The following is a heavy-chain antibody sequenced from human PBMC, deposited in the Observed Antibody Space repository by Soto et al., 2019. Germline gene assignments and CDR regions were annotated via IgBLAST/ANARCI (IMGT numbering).Heavy chain of an antibody. CDR3: ARDHITIFGVVTPLGWFDP. J-gene: IGHJ5*02. V-gene: IGHV3-30-3*01. Sequence: QVQLVESGGGVVQPGRSLRLSCAASGFTFSSYAMHWVRQAPGKGLEWVAVISYDGSNKYYADSVKGRFTISRDNSKNTLYLQMNSLRAEDTAVYYCARDHITIFGVVTPLGWFDPWGQGTLVTVSS. CDR1: GFTFSSYA. CDR2: ISYDGSNK. D-gene: IGHD3-3*01.